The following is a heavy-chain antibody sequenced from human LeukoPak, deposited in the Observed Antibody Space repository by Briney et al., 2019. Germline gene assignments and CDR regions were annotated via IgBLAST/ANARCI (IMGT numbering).Heavy chain of an antibody. CDR3: AREVVVVVAATKYYYYGMDV. Sequence: GGSLGRYCAASGFTFSSYWMSWVRQAPGKGLEWVANIKQDGSEKYYVDSVKGRFTISRDNAKNSLYLQMNSLRAEDTAVYYCAREVVVVVAATKYYYYGMDVWGQGTTVTVSS. CDR1: GFTFSSYW. D-gene: IGHD2-15*01. CDR2: IKQDGSEK. V-gene: IGHV3-7*01. J-gene: IGHJ6*02.